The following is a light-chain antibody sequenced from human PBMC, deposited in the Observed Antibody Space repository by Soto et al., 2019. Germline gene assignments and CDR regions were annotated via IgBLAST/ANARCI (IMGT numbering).Light chain of an antibody. V-gene: IGKV1-39*01. CDR3: QQTYSFPRK. CDR2: IAS. J-gene: IGKJ1*01. CDR1: QSITNY. Sequence: DIQMAQSPSSLSASVGDRVTITCRASQSITNYLNWYQQKPGRAPKLLIYIASSLQSGVPSRLSGSGSGTDFTLTISSLQPEDFAPYYCQQTYSFPRKFGQGTRVEIK.